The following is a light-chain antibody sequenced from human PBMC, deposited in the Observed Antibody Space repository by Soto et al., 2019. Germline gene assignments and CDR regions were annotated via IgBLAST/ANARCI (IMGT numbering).Light chain of an antibody. CDR3: QQYYSIPFT. Sequence: DFVMTQAPDSLAVSLGERATINCKSSQSVLYNSNNKNHLGWFQQKPGHPPKLLIYGASFRPSGVPDRFSGSGSGTDFTLTISSLQAEDVAVYYGQQYYSIPFTFGQGTRLEIK. CDR2: GAS. V-gene: IGKV4-1*01. CDR1: QSVLYNSNNKNH. J-gene: IGKJ5*01.